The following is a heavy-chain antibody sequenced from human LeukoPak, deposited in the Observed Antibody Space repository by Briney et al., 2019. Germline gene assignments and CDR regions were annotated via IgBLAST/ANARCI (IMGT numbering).Heavy chain of an antibody. CDR3: ARDGHRMYYYGSGDYRFDY. Sequence: GASVKVSCKASGYTFTSYGISWVRQAPGQGLEWMGWISAYNGATHYAQKFQGRVTMTTDTSTSTVYTEMRSLRSDDTAVYYCARDGHRMYYYGSGDYRFDYWGQGTLVTVSP. CDR2: ISAYNGAT. D-gene: IGHD3-22*01. CDR1: GYTFTSYG. V-gene: IGHV1-18*01. J-gene: IGHJ4*02.